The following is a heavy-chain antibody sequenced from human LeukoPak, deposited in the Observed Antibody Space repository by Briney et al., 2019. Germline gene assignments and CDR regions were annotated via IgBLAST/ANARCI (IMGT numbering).Heavy chain of an antibody. CDR1: GFSFSSCG. CDR3: ARMGMVTIGVINHYYYFMGV. J-gene: IGHJ6*03. D-gene: IGHD3-16*01. Sequence: GGSLRLSCAPSGFSFSSCGMHWVRHAPGKGLEWVAFISNDGTNEEYTESVKGRFTISRDSFNLYLQVKSLRPEDTAVYYCARMGMVTIGVINHYYYFMGVWGKGTTVTVSS. CDR2: ISNDGTNE. V-gene: IGHV3-30*19.